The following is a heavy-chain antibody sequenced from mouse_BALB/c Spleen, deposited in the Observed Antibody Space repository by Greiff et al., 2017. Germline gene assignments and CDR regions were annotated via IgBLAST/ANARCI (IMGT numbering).Heavy chain of an antibody. CDR3: TRGGVLRLRYAMDY. CDR1: GYSFTSYW. D-gene: IGHD1-2*01. J-gene: IGHJ4*01. V-gene: IGHV1-5*01. Sequence: VQLQQSGTVLARPGASVKMSCKASGYSFTSYWMHWVKQRSGQGLEWIGAIYPGNSDTSYNQKFKGKAKLTAVTSASTAYMELSSLTNEDSAVYYCTRGGVLRLRYAMDYWGQGTSVTVSS. CDR2: IYPGNSDT.